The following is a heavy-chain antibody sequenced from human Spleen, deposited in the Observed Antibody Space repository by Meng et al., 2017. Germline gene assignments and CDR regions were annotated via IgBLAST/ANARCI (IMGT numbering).Heavy chain of an antibody. CDR1: GFTFSSYA. Sequence: GESLKISCAASGFTFSSYAMSWVRQAPGKGLEWVSAISGSGGSTYYADSVKGRFTISRDNSKNTLYLQMNSLRAEDTAVYYCAKNMRIREVSPYYYYGMDDWGQGTMVTVSS. CDR2: ISGSGGST. D-gene: IGHD3-10*01. J-gene: IGHJ6*02. V-gene: IGHV3-23*01. CDR3: AKNMRIREVSPYYYYGMDD.